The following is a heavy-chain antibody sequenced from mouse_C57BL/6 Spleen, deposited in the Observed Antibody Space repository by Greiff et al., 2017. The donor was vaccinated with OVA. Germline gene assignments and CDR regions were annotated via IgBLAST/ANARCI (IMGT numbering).Heavy chain of an antibody. J-gene: IGHJ3*01. Sequence: VQLQQSGPELVKPGASVKISCKASGYAFSSSWMNWVKQRPGKGLEWIGRIYPGDGDANYNGKFKGKATLTADKSSSTAYMQLSSLTSEDSAVYFCARPPNWDPAWFAYWGQGTLVTVSA. CDR3: ARPPNWDPAWFAY. V-gene: IGHV1-82*01. D-gene: IGHD4-1*01. CDR2: IYPGDGDA. CDR1: GYAFSSSW.